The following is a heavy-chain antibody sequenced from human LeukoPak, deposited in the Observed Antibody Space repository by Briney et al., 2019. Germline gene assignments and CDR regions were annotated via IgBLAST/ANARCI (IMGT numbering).Heavy chain of an antibody. CDR1: GFTFSSYS. Sequence: GGSLRLSCAASGFTFSSYSMNWVRQAPGKGLEWVSSISSSSSYIYYADSVKGRFTISRDNSKNTLYLQMNSLRAEDTAVYYCARIPQGSYTDYWGQGTLVTVSS. D-gene: IGHD1-26*01. CDR2: ISSSSSYI. CDR3: ARIPQGSYTDY. V-gene: IGHV3-21*01. J-gene: IGHJ4*02.